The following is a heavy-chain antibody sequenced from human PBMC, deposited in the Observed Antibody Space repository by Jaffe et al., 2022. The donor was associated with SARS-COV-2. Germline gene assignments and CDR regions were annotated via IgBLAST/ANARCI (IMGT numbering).Heavy chain of an antibody. CDR3: ARAPDGEVRYYYGMDV. J-gene: IGHJ6*02. CDR1: GYTFTSYY. CDR2: INPSGGST. D-gene: IGHD4-17*01. Sequence: QVQLVQSGAEVKKPGASVKVSCKASGYTFTSYYMHWVRQAPGQGLEWMGIINPSGGSTSYAQKFQGRVTMTRDTSTSTVYMELSSLRSEDTAVYYCARAPDGEVRYYYGMDVWGQGTTVTVSS. V-gene: IGHV1-46*01.